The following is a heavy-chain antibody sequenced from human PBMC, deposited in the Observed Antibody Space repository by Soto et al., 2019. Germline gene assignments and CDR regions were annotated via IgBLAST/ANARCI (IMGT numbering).Heavy chain of an antibody. CDR2: ISGSGGST. J-gene: IGHJ4*02. CDR3: AKDLRIAVAGQLGIFDS. Sequence: RGSLRLSCAASGFTFSSCAMSWVRQAPAKGLEWVSAISGSGGSTYYADSVKGRFTISRDNSKNTLYLQMNSLRAEDTAVYYCAKDLRIAVAGQLGIFDSWGQGPLVTVSS. D-gene: IGHD6-19*01. CDR1: GFTFSSCA. V-gene: IGHV3-23*01.